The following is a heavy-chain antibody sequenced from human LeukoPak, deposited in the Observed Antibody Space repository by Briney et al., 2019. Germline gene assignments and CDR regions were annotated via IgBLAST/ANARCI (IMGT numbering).Heavy chain of an antibody. CDR1: GFTFSSYS. J-gene: IGHJ4*02. V-gene: IGHV3-30*02. CDR2: IRYDGSNK. CDR3: AKDGLYSGSYPATFDY. Sequence: GGSLRLSCAASGFTFSSYSMNWVRQAPGKGLEWVAFIRYDGSNKYYADSVKGRFTISRDNSKNTLYLQMNSLRDEDTAVYYCAKDGLYSGSYPATFDYWGQETLVTVSS. D-gene: IGHD1-26*01.